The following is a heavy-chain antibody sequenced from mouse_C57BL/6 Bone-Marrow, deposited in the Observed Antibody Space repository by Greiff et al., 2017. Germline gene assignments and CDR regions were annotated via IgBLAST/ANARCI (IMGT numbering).Heavy chain of an antibody. CDR3: AREGELLRFNFDY. J-gene: IGHJ2*01. V-gene: IGHV3-6*01. D-gene: IGHD1-1*01. CDR1: GYSITSGYY. Sequence: EVQLQQSGPGLVKPSQSLSLTCSVTGYSITSGYYWNWIRQFPGNKLEWMGYISYDGSNNYNPSRKNRISITRDTSKNQFFLKLNSVTTEDTATYYCAREGELLRFNFDYGGQGTTLTVSS. CDR2: ISYDGSN.